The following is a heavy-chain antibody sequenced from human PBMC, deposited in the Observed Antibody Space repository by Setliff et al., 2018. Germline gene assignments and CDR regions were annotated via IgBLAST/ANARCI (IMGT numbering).Heavy chain of an antibody. Sequence: PGESLKIPCKASGYTFSRYWIGWVRQMPGKGLEWLGIIYPSDSHTRYSPSFQGQVTISADKSISTAYLQWSSLKASDTAMYYCARALASAGTVYFDYWGQGTLVTFSS. J-gene: IGHJ4*02. V-gene: IGHV5-51*01. D-gene: IGHD6-13*01. CDR2: IYPSDSHT. CDR1: GYTFSRYW. CDR3: ARALASAGTVYFDY.